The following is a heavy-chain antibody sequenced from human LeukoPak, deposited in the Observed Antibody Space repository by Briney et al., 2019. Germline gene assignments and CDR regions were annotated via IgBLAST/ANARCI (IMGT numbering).Heavy chain of an antibody. CDR2: ISGSGGST. V-gene: IGHV3-23*01. J-gene: IGHJ4*02. D-gene: IGHD2-2*01. CDR1: GFTFSSYA. Sequence: SGGSLRLSCAASGFTFSSYAMSWVRQAPGKGLEWVSAISGSGGSTYYADSVKGRFTISRDNSKNTLYLQMNSLRAEDTAVYYCAKDLIRGGSTSCYDYWGQGTLVTVSS. CDR3: AKDLIRGGSTSCYDY.